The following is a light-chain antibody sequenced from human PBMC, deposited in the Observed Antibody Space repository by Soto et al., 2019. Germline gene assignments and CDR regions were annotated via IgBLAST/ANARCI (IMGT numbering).Light chain of an antibody. CDR1: SSDVGGYNF. CDR3: SSYTSSSTLV. CDR2: DVS. Sequence: SALTQPASVSGSPGQSIAISCTGTSSDVGGYNFVSWYQQYPGKAPKLLIYDVSNRPSGVSNRFSGSKSGNTASLTISGLQAEDEADYYCSSYTSSSTLVFGTGTKLTVL. V-gene: IGLV2-14*03. J-gene: IGLJ1*01.